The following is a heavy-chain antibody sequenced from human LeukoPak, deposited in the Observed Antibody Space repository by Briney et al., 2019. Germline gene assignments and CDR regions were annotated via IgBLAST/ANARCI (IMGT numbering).Heavy chain of an antibody. CDR3: ARGWYCSSTSCRTLNWFDP. D-gene: IGHD2-2*01. J-gene: IGHJ5*02. CDR1: GYTFTSYD. CDR2: INPSGGST. V-gene: IGHV1-46*01. Sequence: RASVKVSCKASGYTFTSYDINWVRQATGQGLEWMGIINPSGGSTSYAQKFQGRVTITADKSTSTAYMELSSLRSEDTAVYYCARGWYCSSTSCRTLNWFDPWGQGTLVTVSS.